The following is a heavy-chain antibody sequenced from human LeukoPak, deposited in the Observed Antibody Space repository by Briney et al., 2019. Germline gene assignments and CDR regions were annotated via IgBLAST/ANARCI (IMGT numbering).Heavy chain of an antibody. Sequence: ASVKVSCKASGYTFTGYYMHWVRQAPGQGLEWMGWINPNSGGTNYAQKFQGRVTMTRDTSISTAYMELSRLRSDDTAVYYCARDVSRFGSGYYGYWGQGTLVTVSS. CDR3: ARDVSRFGSGYYGY. D-gene: IGHD3-22*01. V-gene: IGHV1-2*02. CDR1: GYTFTGYY. J-gene: IGHJ4*02. CDR2: INPNSGGT.